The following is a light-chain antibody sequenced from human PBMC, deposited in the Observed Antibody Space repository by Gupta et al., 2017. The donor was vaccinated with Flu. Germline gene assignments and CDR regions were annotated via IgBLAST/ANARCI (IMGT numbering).Light chain of an antibody. V-gene: IGLV1-40*01. CDR2: DDD. CDR3: QSRGNSLSESWV. J-gene: IGLJ3*02. Sequence: QSVLTQPHPVSAAPGQRVTIACTGGTSITVANYDVHWYQQLPGTAPKLLKYDDDSRPSGVPDRFSGSKSGTSASLAITGLQAEDATAYPWQSRGNSLSESWVFGGGTNLTVL. CDR1: TSITVANYD.